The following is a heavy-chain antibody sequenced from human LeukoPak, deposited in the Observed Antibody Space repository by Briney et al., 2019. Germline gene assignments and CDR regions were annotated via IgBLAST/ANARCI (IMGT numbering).Heavy chain of an antibody. J-gene: IGHJ5*02. CDR2: INPNSGGT. CDR1: GYTFTGYY. D-gene: IGHD3-10*01. Sequence: ASVKVSCKASGYTFTGYYMHWVRQAPGQGLEWMGWINPNSGGTNYAQKFQGRVTMTRDTSISTAYMELSRLRSDDTAVYYCARDKWFGELSGNGWFDPWGQGTLVTVSS. CDR3: ARDKWFGELSGNGWFDP. V-gene: IGHV1-2*02.